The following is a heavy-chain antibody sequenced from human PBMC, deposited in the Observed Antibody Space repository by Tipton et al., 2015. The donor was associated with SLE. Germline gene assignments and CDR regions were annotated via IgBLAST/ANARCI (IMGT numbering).Heavy chain of an antibody. Sequence: TLSLTCTVSGGSISSSSYYSGWIRQPPGKGLEWIGSIYYSGSSYYNPSLKSRVTISVDTSKNQFSLKLSSVTAADTAVYYCARGSYFDYWGQGTLVTVSS. J-gene: IGHJ4*02. V-gene: IGHV4-39*07. CDR1: GGSISSSSYY. CDR2: IYYSGSS. CDR3: ARGSYFDY.